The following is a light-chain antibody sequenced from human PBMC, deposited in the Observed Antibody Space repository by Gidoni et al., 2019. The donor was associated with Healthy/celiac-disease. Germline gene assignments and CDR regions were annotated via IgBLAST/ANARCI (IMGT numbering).Light chain of an antibody. CDR3: QQLNSYPRT. CDR2: AAS. V-gene: IGKV1-9*01. Sequence: DIQLTQSPSFLSASVGARVTITCRASHGISSYLSWYQQKPGKAPKLLIYAASTLQSGVPSRCSGSGSGTEFTLTISSLQPEDFATYYCQQLNSYPRTFXXXTKVEIK. J-gene: IGKJ1*01. CDR1: HGISSY.